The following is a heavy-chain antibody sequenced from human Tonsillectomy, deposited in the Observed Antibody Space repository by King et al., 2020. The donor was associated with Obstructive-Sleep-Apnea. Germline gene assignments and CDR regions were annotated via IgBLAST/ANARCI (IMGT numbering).Heavy chain of an antibody. V-gene: IGHV3-23*04. CDR3: AKAGYSSSWPSSD. Sequence: VQLVESGGGLVQPGGSLRLSCAASGFTFSSYAMSWVRQAPGKGLEWVPAIRGSGGSTYYADSVKGRFTISRDNSKNTLYLQMNSLGAEDTAVYYCAKAGYSSSWPSSDWGQGTLVTVSS. CDR1: GFTFSSYA. D-gene: IGHD6-13*01. J-gene: IGHJ4*02. CDR2: IRGSGGST.